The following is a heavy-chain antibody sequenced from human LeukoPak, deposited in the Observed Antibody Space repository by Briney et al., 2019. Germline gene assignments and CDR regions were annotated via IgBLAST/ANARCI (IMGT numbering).Heavy chain of an antibody. CDR1: GFTFSSYA. V-gene: IGHV3-23*01. J-gene: IGHJ5*02. D-gene: IGHD2-21*01. CDR2: ISGSGGST. Sequence: GGSLRLSCAASGFTFSSYAMSWVRQAPGKGLEWVSGISGSGGSTYYADSVKGQFTISRDNSKSTLYLQMNSLRAEDTAVYYCVRGVWQHLAPWGQGTLVTVSS. CDR3: VRGVWQHLAP.